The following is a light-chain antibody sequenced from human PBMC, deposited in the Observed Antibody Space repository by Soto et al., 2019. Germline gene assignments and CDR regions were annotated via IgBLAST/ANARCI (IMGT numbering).Light chain of an antibody. CDR2: DAS. CDR3: QQYDNLPRYT. Sequence: DIQMTQSPSSLSASVGDRVTITCQASQDIRNYLNWYQQKPGKAPKLLIYDASNLEIGVPSRFSGSGSGTDFTFTISSLQPEDFATYYCQQYDNLPRYTFGQGTKLEIK. CDR1: QDIRNY. V-gene: IGKV1-33*01. J-gene: IGKJ2*01.